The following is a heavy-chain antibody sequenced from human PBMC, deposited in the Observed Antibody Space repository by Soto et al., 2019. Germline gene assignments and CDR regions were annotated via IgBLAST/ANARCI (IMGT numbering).Heavy chain of an antibody. CDR2: IIPIFGTA. V-gene: IGHV1-69*01. CDR3: AREGHYYDSSGYYYEVRAFYI. J-gene: IGHJ3*02. Sequence: QVQLVQSGAEVKKPGSSVKVSCKASGGTFSSYAISWVRQAPGQGLEWMGGIIPIFGTANYAQKFQGRVTITADESTSTAYMELSSLRSEDTAVYYCAREGHYYDSSGYYYEVRAFYIWGQGTMVTVSS. D-gene: IGHD3-22*01. CDR1: GGTFSSYA.